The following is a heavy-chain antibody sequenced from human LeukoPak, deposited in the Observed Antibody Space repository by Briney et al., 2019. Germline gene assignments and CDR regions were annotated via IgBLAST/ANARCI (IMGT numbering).Heavy chain of an antibody. CDR3: ARDPGRSGWYLNY. CDR2: ISSSSSTI. CDR1: GFTFGSYS. J-gene: IGHJ4*02. D-gene: IGHD6-13*01. V-gene: IGHV3-48*02. Sequence: GGPLTLSCAASGFTFGSYSMHWVRQAPGKGLEGVSYISSSSSTIYYADSVKGRFTISRDNAKNSLYLQMNSLRDEDTAVYFCARDPGRSGWYLNYWGQRTLVTVSS.